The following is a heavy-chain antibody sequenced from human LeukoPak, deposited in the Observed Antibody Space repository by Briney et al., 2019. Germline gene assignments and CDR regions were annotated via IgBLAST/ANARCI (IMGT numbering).Heavy chain of an antibody. D-gene: IGHD2-2*02. V-gene: IGHV1-8*02. Sequence: ASVKVSCKASGYTFTSYGISWVRQATGQGLEWMGWMNPNSGNTGYAQKFQGRVTMTRNTSISTAYMELSSLRSEDTAVYYCARGVVVPAAIYYYYYYGMDVWGQGTTVTVSS. J-gene: IGHJ6*02. CDR1: GYTFTSYG. CDR3: ARGVVVPAAIYYYYYYGMDV. CDR2: MNPNSGNT.